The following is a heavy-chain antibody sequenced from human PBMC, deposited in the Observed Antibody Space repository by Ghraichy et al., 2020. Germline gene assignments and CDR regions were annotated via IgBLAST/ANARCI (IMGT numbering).Heavy chain of an antibody. Sequence: GGSLRLSCRSSEIIFREVWMSWVRQAPGKGLEWVGRIKSKAGGETADYAAPVKGRFTISRDDSENTMYLQMNSLKTEDTGVYYCATVRCSGGSCYSSSVYFYYHGMDVWGQGTTVIVS. CDR1: EIIFREVW. CDR3: ATVRCSGGSCYSSSVYFYYHGMDV. CDR2: IKSKAGGETA. V-gene: IGHV3-15*01. D-gene: IGHD2-15*01. J-gene: IGHJ6*02.